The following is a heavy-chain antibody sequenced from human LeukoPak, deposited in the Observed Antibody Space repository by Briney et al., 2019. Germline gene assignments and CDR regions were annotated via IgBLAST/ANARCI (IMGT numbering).Heavy chain of an antibody. Sequence: PGGSLRLSCAASGFTFSSYGMHWVRQAPGKGLEWVAVIWYDGSNKYYADSVKGRFTISRDNSKNTLYLQMNSLRAEDTAVYYCARDGDIVVVPAAHFDYWGQGTLVTVSS. CDR2: IWYDGSNK. CDR1: GFTFSSYG. D-gene: IGHD2-2*01. J-gene: IGHJ4*02. CDR3: ARDGDIVVVPAAHFDY. V-gene: IGHV3-33*08.